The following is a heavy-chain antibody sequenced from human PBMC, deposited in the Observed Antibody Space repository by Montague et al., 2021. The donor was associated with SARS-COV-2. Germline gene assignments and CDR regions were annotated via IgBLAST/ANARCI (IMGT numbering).Heavy chain of an antibody. Sequence: SLRLSCAASGFTFSSYAMHWVRQAPGKGLEWVAVISYDGSNKYYADSVKGRFTIPRDNSKNTLYLQMNSLRAEDTAVYYCARETMEVGDPFDYWGQGTLVTVSS. D-gene: IGHD1-26*01. J-gene: IGHJ4*02. V-gene: IGHV3-30-3*01. CDR1: GFTFSSYA. CDR2: ISYDGSNK. CDR3: ARETMEVGDPFDY.